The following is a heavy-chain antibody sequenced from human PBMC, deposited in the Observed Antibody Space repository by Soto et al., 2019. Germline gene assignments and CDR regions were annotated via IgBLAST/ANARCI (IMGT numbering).Heavy chain of an antibody. V-gene: IGHV3-23*01. Sequence: GGSLRLSCAASEFTFSKHAMSWVRQAPGKGLEWVSAISYGGGTTYYADSVKGRFTISRDNSKNTLYLQMNSLRAEDTAVYYSAKNPGYYYDSTGYHFDYWGQGTLVTVSS. CDR2: ISYGGGTT. J-gene: IGHJ4*02. CDR3: AKNPGYYYDSTGYHFDY. D-gene: IGHD3-22*01. CDR1: EFTFSKHA.